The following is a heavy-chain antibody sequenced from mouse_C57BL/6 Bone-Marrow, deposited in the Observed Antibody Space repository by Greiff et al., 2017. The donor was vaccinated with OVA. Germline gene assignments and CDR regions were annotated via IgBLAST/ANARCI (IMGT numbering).Heavy chain of an antibody. V-gene: IGHV1-39*01. D-gene: IGHD2-4*01. CDR2: INPNYSTT. J-gene: IGHJ2*01. CDR1: GYSFTDYK. Sequence: VQLQQSGPELVKPGASVKISCKASGYSFTDYKMNWVKQSNGQSLEWIGVINPNYSTTNYNQKFKGKATLTVDQSSSTAYMQLNSLTSEDSAVYYCASEDYHFDDWGQGTTLTVSS. CDR3: ASEDYHFDD.